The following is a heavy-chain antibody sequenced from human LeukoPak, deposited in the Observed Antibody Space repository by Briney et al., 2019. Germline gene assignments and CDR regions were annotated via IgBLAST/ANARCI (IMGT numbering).Heavy chain of an antibody. J-gene: IGHJ4*02. CDR2: IIPIFGTA. CDR3: ARRRYSSSCYYFDY. V-gene: IGHV1-69*05. D-gene: IGHD6-13*01. Sequence: SVKVSCKASGGTFNISATSWVRQAPGQGLEWMGGIIPIFGTANYAQKLQGRVTMTTDTSTSTAYMELRSLRSDDTAVYYCARRRYSSSCYYFDYWGQGTLVTVSS. CDR1: GGTFNISA.